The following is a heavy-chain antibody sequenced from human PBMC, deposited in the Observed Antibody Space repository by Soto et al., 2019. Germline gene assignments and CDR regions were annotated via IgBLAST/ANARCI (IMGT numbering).Heavy chain of an antibody. Sequence: TFYADSVKGRFTISRDNSKNTLYLQMNSLRAEDTAVYYCARRSSGWYFDYWGQGTLVTVSS. CDR2: T. V-gene: IGHV3-23*01. D-gene: IGHD6-19*01. J-gene: IGHJ4*02. CDR3: ARRSSGWYFDY.